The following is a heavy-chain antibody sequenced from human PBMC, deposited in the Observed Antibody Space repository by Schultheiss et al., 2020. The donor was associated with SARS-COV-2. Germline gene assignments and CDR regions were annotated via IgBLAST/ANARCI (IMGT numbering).Heavy chain of an antibody. D-gene: IGHD2-15*01. V-gene: IGHV3-30*04. Sequence: GGSLRLSCAASGFTFSSYAMHWVRQAPGKGLEWVAVISYDGSNKYYADSVKGRFTISRDNSKNTLYLQMNSLRAEDTAVYYCARDYIYCSGGSCPWYYGMDVWGQGTTVTVLL. J-gene: IGHJ6*02. CDR2: ISYDGSNK. CDR3: ARDYIYCSGGSCPWYYGMDV. CDR1: GFTFSSYA.